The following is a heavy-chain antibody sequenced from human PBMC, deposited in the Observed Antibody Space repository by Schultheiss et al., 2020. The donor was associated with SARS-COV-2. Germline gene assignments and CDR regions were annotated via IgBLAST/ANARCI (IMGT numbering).Heavy chain of an antibody. Sequence: SQTLSLTCAVYGGSFSGYYWSWIRQHPGKGLEWLGYIYYSGSTYYNPSLQSRVKMSVDTSKNQFSLDLSSVTAADTAVYYCARGYYYPNSAFFDYWGLGTLVTVSS. D-gene: IGHD3-22*01. V-gene: IGHV4-31*11. CDR1: GGSFSGYY. CDR3: ARGYYYPNSAFFDY. J-gene: IGHJ4*02. CDR2: IYYSGST.